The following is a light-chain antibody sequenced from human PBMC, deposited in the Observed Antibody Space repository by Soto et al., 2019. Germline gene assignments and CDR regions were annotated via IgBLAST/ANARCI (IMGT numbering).Light chain of an antibody. CDR2: GAS. CDR3: QQYGSSPGT. CDR1: QSVSSSY. V-gene: IGKV3-20*01. Sequence: EIVLTQSPGTLSLSPGERATLSCRASQSVSSSYLAWYQQKPGQAPRLLLYGASFRATGIPDRFSGSGSGTDFTLTISRLEPEDFAVYYCQQYGSSPGTFGQGTKVEIK. J-gene: IGKJ1*01.